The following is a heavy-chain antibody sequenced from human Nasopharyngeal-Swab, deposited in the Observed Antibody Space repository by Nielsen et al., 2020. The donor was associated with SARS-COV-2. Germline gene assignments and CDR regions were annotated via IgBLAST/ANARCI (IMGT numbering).Heavy chain of an antibody. Sequence: GGSLRLSCAASGFTFSRYEMNWVRQAPRKGLDWVSYMSGSGRTVYYADSVKGRFTISRDNAKNSLYLQMNSLRVEDTGVYYCARGGTYSSSDFDNWGQRTLVTVSS. CDR1: GFTFSRYE. CDR3: ARGGTYSSSDFDN. D-gene: IGHD6-6*01. J-gene: IGHJ4*02. V-gene: IGHV3-48*03. CDR2: MSGSGRTV.